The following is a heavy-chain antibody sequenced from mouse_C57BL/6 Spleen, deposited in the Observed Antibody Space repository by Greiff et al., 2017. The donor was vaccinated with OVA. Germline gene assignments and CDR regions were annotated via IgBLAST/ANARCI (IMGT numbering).Heavy chain of an antibody. D-gene: IGHD1-1*01. CDR3: ARDIITTVVATRAY. J-gene: IGHJ3*01. V-gene: IGHV1-64*01. CDR2: IHPNSGST. CDR1: GYTFTSYW. Sequence: QVQLKQPGAELVKPGASVKLSCKASGYTFTSYWMHWVKQRPGQGLEWIGMIHPNSGSTNYNEKFKSKATLTVDKSSSTAYMQLSSLTSEDSAVYYCARDIITTVVATRAYWGQGTLVTVSA.